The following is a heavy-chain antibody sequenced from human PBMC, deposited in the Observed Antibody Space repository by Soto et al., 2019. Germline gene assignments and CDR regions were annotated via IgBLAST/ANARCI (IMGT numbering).Heavy chain of an antibody. J-gene: IGHJ4*02. V-gene: IGHV3-53*05. CDR1: GFTVSTKY. D-gene: IGHD4-17*01. Sequence: GGSLRLSCAASGFTVSTKYMSWVRQAPGKGLEWVSVIYSGGSTSYAQKFQGRVTMTRDTSTSTVYMELSSLRSEDTAVYYCARIHYGGNSVGLNYWGQGTLVTVSS. CDR3: ARIHYGGNSVGLNY. CDR2: IYSGGST.